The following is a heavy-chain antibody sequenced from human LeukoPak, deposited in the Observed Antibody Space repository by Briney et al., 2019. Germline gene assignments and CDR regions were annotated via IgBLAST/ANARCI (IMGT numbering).Heavy chain of an antibody. CDR3: ARGEVTTVNVDY. CDR1: AFSVSGNY. Sequence: GGTLRLSCAASAFSVSGNYMTWVRQAPGKGLEWVSVMYTGGTTYYADSVKGRFTISRDSSKNTLYLQMNSLRPDDTAVYYCARGEVTTVNVDYWGQGTLVTVSS. CDR2: MYTGGTT. D-gene: IGHD4-11*01. V-gene: IGHV3-53*01. J-gene: IGHJ4*02.